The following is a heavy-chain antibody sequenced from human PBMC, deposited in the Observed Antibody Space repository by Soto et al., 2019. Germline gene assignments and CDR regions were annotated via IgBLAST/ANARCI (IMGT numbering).Heavy chain of an antibody. CDR2: VKQDGSEK. J-gene: IGHJ4*02. Sequence: EVQLVESGGGLVQPGGSLRLSCAASGFTFRSFWMSWVRQAPGKGLEWVAMVKQDGSEKYYVGSVKGRFTISRDNAKNSLNPQLNSLRVEDTAVYYCARRSAVAVRGYFDYWGQGALVTVSS. D-gene: IGHD2-15*01. CDR3: ARRSAVAVRGYFDY. V-gene: IGHV3-7*03. CDR1: GFTFRSFW.